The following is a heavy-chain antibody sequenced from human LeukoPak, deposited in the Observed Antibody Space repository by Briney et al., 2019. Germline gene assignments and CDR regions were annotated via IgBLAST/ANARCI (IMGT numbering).Heavy chain of an antibody. D-gene: IGHD2-15*01. CDR1: GGSVSSGSYY. V-gene: IGHV4-61*01. CDR3: ARDQEGYCSGGSCYSRWFDP. Sequence: PSETLSLTCTVSGGSVSSGSYYWNWIRQPPGQGLEWIGYIYYSGSTNYSPSLKSRVTISVDTSKNQFSLKLSSVTAADTAVYYCARDQEGYCSGGSCYSRWFDPWGQGTLVTVSS. CDR2: IYYSGST. J-gene: IGHJ5*02.